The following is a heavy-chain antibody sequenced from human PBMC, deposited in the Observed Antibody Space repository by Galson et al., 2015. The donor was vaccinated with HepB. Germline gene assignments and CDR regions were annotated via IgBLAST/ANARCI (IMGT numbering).Heavy chain of an antibody. CDR1: GFTFSSYS. Sequence: SLRLSCAASGFTFSSYSMNWVRQAPGKGLEWVSSISSSSSYIYYADSVKGRFTISRDNAKNSLYLQMNSLRAEDTAVYYCARRRAAAGTHFDYWGQGTLVTVSS. D-gene: IGHD6-13*01. V-gene: IGHV3-21*01. J-gene: IGHJ4*02. CDR3: ARRRAAAGTHFDY. CDR2: ISSSSSYI.